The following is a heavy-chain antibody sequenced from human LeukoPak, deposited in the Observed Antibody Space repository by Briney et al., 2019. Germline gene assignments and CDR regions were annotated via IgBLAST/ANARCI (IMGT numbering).Heavy chain of an antibody. V-gene: IGHV4-30-2*01. J-gene: IGHJ3*02. Sequence: PSETLSLTCTVSGGSISSGGYYWSWIRQPPGKGLEWIGYIYHSGSTYYNPSLKSRVTISVDRSKNQFSLKLSSVTAADTAVYYCARDLGQQLPRNDAFDIWGQGTMVTVSS. CDR3: ARDLGQQLPRNDAFDI. CDR1: GGSISSGGYY. D-gene: IGHD6-13*01. CDR2: IYHSGST.